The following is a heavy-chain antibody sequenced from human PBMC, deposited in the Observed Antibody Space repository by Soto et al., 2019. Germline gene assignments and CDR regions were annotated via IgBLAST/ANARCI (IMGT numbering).Heavy chain of an antibody. J-gene: IGHJ4*02. CDR1: GFTFTSSA. V-gene: IGHV1-58*01. Sequence: SVKVSCKASGFTFTSSAVQWVRQARGQRLEWIGWIVVGSGNTNYAQKFQERVTITRDMSTSTAYMELSSLRSEDTAVYYCAADRYYDSSGQGYDYWGQGTLVTVSS. CDR3: AADRYYDSSGQGYDY. CDR2: IVVGSGNT. D-gene: IGHD3-22*01.